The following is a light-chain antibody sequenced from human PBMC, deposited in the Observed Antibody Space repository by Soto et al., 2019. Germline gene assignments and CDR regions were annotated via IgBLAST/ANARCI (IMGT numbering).Light chain of an antibody. J-gene: IGKJ2*01. Sequence: DIQMTQSPSSLAASVGDRITITCRSSQDITNYLAWYQQQPGKVPKLLIYAASTFQSGVTARFSGSGSESYVTLTISRLQPEDVRTYYRQKYNSANMGFGHGT. CDR1: QDITNY. CDR2: AAS. V-gene: IGKV1-27*01. CDR3: QKYNSANMG.